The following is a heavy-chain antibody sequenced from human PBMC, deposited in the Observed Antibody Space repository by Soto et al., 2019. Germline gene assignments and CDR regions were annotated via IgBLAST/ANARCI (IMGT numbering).Heavy chain of an antibody. J-gene: IGHJ4*02. D-gene: IGHD5-18*01. CDR1: GFTFRSYY. CDR3: ARDRDTGMVSRHFDS. V-gene: IGHV3-21*01. CDR2: ISSSSRDI. Sequence: EVQLVESGGGLVKPGGSLRLSCAASGFTFRSYYMNWVRQAPGKGLEWVSCISSSSRDIYYADSGKGRFTISRDNAKNSLYLQMTSLRAEDTAVYYCARDRDTGMVSRHFDSWGQGTLVTVSS.